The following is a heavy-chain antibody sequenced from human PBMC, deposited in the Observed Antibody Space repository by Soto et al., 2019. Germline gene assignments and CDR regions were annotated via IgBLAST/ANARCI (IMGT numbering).Heavy chain of an antibody. V-gene: IGHV4-28*01. CDR3: ARLGDSSGNHAYWFDP. J-gene: IGHJ5*02. Sequence: QVQLQESGPGLVKPSDTLSLTCAVSGYSISNTNWWGWIRQPPGKGLEWIGYIYYSGNTYYNPSLKSRVTMSVDTSKNQFSLKLSSVTAVDTGVYYCARLGDSSGNHAYWFDPWGQGTLVTVSS. D-gene: IGHD3-10*01. CDR1: GYSISNTNW. CDR2: IYYSGNT.